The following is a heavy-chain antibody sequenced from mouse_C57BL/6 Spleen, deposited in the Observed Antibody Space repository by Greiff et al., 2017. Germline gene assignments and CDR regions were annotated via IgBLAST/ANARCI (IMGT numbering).Heavy chain of an antibody. V-gene: IGHV1-15*01. CDR1: GYTFTDYE. CDR3: TREGNYYGLYYFDY. D-gene: IGHD1-1*01. Sequence: VQLQQSGAELVRPGASVTLSCKASGYTFTDYEMHWVKQTPVHGLEWIGAIDPETGGTAYNQKFKGKAILTADKSSSTAYMELRSLTSEDSAVYYCTREGNYYGLYYFDYWGQGTTLTVSS. CDR2: IDPETGGT. J-gene: IGHJ2*01.